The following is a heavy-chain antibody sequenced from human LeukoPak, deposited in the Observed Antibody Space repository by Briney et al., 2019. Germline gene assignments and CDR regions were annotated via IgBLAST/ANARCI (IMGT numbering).Heavy chain of an antibody. Sequence: GASLRLYCAASGFTFSSYAMSWVRQAPGNGLEWVSAISGSGGSTYYADSVKGRFTTSRDNSKNTRYLQMNSLRDEDTAVYYCAKKRQPGYYYYYCGMDVWGQGTTVTVSS. CDR1: GFTFSSYA. CDR3: AKKRQPGYYYYYCGMDV. J-gene: IGHJ6*02. V-gene: IGHV3-23*01. CDR2: ISGSGGST. D-gene: IGHD1-14*01.